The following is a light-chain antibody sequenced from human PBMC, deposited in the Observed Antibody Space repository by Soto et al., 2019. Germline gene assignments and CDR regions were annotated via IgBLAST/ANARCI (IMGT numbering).Light chain of an antibody. CDR3: LTYNSGLWT. Sequence: DIQLTQSPSSLSASVGDRVTFTCRASRGITNHLAWYQQKPGKIPNLLIYAASILQSGVPSPFSASGSGTDFTLTISSLQPEDVATYFCLTYNSGLWTFGQGTKVEIK. J-gene: IGKJ1*01. CDR2: AAS. V-gene: IGKV1-27*01. CDR1: RGITNH.